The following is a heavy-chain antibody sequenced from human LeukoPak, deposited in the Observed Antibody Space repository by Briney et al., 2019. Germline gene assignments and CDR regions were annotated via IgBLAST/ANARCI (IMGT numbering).Heavy chain of an antibody. Sequence: PGGSLRLSCAASGFTFSSYEMNWVRQAPGKGLEWVSYISSSGSTIYYADSVKGRFTISRDNAKNSLYLQMNSLRAEDTAVYYCARANGYYDSSGYYDYWGQGTLVTVSS. D-gene: IGHD3-22*01. V-gene: IGHV3-48*03. CDR1: GFTFSSYE. J-gene: IGHJ4*02. CDR3: ARANGYYDSSGYYDY. CDR2: ISSSGSTI.